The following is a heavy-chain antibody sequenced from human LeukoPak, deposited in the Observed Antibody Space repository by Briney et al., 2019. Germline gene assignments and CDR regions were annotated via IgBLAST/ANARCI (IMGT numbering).Heavy chain of an antibody. Sequence: TGGSLRLSCAASGFTFSSYSMNWVRRAPGKGLEWVSSISSSSSYIYYADSGKGRFTISRDNAKNSLYLQMHSLRAEDTAVYYCAREGIVPAARDYYYYYGMDVWGKGTTVTVSS. CDR1: GFTFSSYS. D-gene: IGHD2-2*01. V-gene: IGHV3-21*01. CDR2: ISSSSSYI. CDR3: AREGIVPAARDYYYYYGMDV. J-gene: IGHJ6*04.